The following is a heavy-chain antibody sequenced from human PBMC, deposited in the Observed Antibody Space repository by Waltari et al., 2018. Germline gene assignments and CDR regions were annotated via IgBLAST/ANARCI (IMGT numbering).Heavy chain of an antibody. V-gene: IGHV1-69*14. CDR1: GGTFSSYA. D-gene: IGHD3-22*01. CDR3: ARGYDSSGYYYGRYYYYYMDV. CDR2: IIPSFGTA. J-gene: IGHJ6*03. Sequence: QVQLVQSGAEVKTPGSSVKVSCQASGGTFSSYAHSWVRRAPGQGLDWMGGIIPSFGTANYAQKFQGRVTITADKSTSTAYMELSSLRSEDTAVYYCARGYDSSGYYYGRYYYYYMDVWGKGTTVTVSS.